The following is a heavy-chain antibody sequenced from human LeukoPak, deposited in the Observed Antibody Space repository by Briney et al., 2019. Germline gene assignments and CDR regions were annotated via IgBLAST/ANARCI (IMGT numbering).Heavy chain of an antibody. V-gene: IGHV3-7*01. Sequence: GGSLRLSCAASGFTFSRYWMSWVRQAPGKGLEWVANIKQDGSEKYYVDSVKGRFTISRDNSKNTLYLQINGLRAEETAVYNSAKGGTLRLWFGGGRFAYWGQGTLVTVSS. CDR3: AKGGTLRLWFGGGRFAY. D-gene: IGHD3-10*01. J-gene: IGHJ4*02. CDR1: GFTFSRYW. CDR2: IKQDGSEK.